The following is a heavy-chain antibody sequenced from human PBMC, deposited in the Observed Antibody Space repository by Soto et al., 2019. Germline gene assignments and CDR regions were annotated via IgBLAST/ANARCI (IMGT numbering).Heavy chain of an antibody. CDR3: ARDKGGRSGMDV. Sequence: EEELVESGGGLVQPGGSLRLSCAASGFGVSNHWMSWVRQAPGKGLEWLAYIKEDGSEEFYADSVKGRFTLSRDNAKNSVYVEMDSLRDEDTAVYYCARDKGGRSGMDVWGQGTTVTVSS. CDR1: GFGVSNHW. J-gene: IGHJ6*02. V-gene: IGHV3-7*04. D-gene: IGHD3-16*01. CDR2: IKEDGSEE.